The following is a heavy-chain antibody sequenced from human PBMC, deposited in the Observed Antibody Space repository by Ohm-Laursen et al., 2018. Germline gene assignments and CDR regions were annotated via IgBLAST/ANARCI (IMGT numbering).Heavy chain of an antibody. CDR3: VSDPPGNGWSFHN. V-gene: IGHV3-33*08. D-gene: IGHD6-19*01. CDR1: GFTFSSYG. Sequence: SLRLSCAASGFTFSSYGMHWVRQAPGKGLEWVAVIWYDGSNKYHADSVKGRFTISRDNSKNTVYLQMSSLTAEDTAVYYCVSDPPGNGWSFHNWGQGTLVTVSS. CDR2: IWYDGSNK. J-gene: IGHJ4*02.